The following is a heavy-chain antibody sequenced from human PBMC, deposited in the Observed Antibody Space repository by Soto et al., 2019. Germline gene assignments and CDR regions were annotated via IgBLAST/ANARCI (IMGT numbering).Heavy chain of an antibody. D-gene: IGHD2-2*01. CDR3: AREDLYCSSTSCYIDY. Sequence: GASVKVSCKASGYTFTSYGISWVRQAPGQGLEWMGWINAYNGNTKYSQKLQGRVTMTRDTSASTAYMELRSLRSEDTAVYYCAREDLYCSSTSCYIDYWGQGTLVTVSS. V-gene: IGHV1-18*01. CDR2: INAYNGNT. J-gene: IGHJ4*02. CDR1: GYTFTSYG.